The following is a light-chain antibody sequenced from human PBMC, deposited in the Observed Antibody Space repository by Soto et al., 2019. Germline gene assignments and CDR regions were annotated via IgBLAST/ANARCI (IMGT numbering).Light chain of an antibody. V-gene: IGLV2-11*01. CDR3: CSYPGSHTWV. J-gene: IGLJ3*02. CDR1: NSYIGNYNY. Sequence: QSALTQPRSVSGSPGQSVTISCTGTNSYIGNYNYVSWYQQHPGKAPKVMNYDVSKRPSGVPDRFSGSKSGNTASLTISGLQDEDEADYYCCSYPGSHTWVFGGGTKVTVL. CDR2: DVS.